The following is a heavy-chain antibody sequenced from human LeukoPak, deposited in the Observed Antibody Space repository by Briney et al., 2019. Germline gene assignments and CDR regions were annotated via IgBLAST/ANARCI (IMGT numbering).Heavy chain of an antibody. CDR2: IYWNDDK. J-gene: IGHJ6*02. V-gene: IGHV2-5*01. CDR1: GFSLSTSGVG. Sequence: SGPTLVKPTQTLTLTCTFSGFSLSTSGVGVGWIRQPPGKALEWLALIYWNDDKRYSPSLKSRLTITKDTSKNQVVLTMTNVDPVDTATYYCAHTTGRAYYYYYGMDVWGQGTTVTVSS. CDR3: AHTTGRAYYYYYGMDV. D-gene: IGHD3-9*01.